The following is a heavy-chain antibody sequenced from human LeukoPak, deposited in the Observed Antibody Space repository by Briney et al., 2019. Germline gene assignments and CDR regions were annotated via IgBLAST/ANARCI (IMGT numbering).Heavy chain of an antibody. D-gene: IGHD4-17*01. J-gene: IGHJ5*02. CDR3: ARELSSRLYGDYLVWFDP. CDR1: GGSMNNYY. CDR2: MYASETYTNGIT. V-gene: IGHV4-4*07. Sequence: PSETLSLTCTVSGGSMNNYYWTWIRQPAGKGLEWIGRMYASETYTNGITNYNPSLASRVSIPIDKSKNQFSLKLSSVTAADTAVYYCARELSSRLYGDYLVWFDPWGQGSLVTVSS.